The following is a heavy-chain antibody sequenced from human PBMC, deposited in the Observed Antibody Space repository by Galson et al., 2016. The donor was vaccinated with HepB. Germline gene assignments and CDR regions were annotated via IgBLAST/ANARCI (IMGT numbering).Heavy chain of an antibody. Sequence: SVKVSCKASGYTFTSYGISWVRQAPGQGLEWMGWISSYNGNTNYAQKLQGRVTMTTDTSTSTAYIVLRSLRSDYTAVYYCASQGSPVVGDTNCYYYYGMDVWGQGTTVTVSS. J-gene: IGHJ6*02. CDR2: ISSYNGNT. V-gene: IGHV1-18*01. CDR3: ASQGSPVVGDTNCYYYYGMDV. CDR1: GYTFTSYG. D-gene: IGHD2-2*01.